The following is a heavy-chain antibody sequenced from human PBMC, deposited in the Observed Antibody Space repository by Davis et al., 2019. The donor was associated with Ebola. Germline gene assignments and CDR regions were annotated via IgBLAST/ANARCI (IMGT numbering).Heavy chain of an antibody. J-gene: IGHJ3*02. D-gene: IGHD1-26*01. CDR1: GFTFDNFW. V-gene: IGHV3-7*03. CDR2: IYRDGSEK. CDR3: ARTSIVGTTTTASDI. Sequence: GGSLRLSCAASGFTFDNFWMSWVRQAPGKGLEWVANIYRDGSEKYYVDSVKGRFTISRDNTKNSLYLQMNSLRAEDTAVYFCARTSIVGTTTTASDIWGQGTLVTVSS.